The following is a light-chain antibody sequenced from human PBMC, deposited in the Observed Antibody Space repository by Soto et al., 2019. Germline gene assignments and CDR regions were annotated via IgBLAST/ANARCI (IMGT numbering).Light chain of an antibody. V-gene: IGKV1-5*03. Sequence: DIQMTQSPSTLSASVGDRVTITCRASQSISSWLAWYQQKPGKAPKLLIYKASSLESGVPSRFSGSGSGTEFPLTISSLQPDDFANYYCQQYNSYLYTFGQGTKLEIK. J-gene: IGKJ2*01. CDR1: QSISSW. CDR3: QQYNSYLYT. CDR2: KAS.